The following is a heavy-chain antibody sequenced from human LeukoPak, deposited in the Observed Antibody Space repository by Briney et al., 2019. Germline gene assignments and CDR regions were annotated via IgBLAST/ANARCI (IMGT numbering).Heavy chain of an antibody. J-gene: IGHJ4*02. D-gene: IGHD3-22*01. CDR3: ARVGHPPYYYDSSGYWY. CDR1: GYTFTSYG. CDR2: ISAYNGNT. V-gene: IGHV1-18*01. Sequence: GASVKLSCKASGYTFTSYGISWVRQAPGQGLEWMGWISAYNGNTNYAQKLQGRVTMITDTSTSTAYMEMRSLRSNDTAVYYCARVGHPPYYYDSSGYWYWGQGTLVTVSS.